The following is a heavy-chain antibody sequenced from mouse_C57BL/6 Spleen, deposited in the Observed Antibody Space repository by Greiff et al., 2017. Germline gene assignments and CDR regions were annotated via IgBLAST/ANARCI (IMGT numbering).Heavy chain of an antibody. J-gene: IGHJ4*01. CDR1: GFTFSSYA. D-gene: IGHD4-1*01. CDR3: ARELGDAMDY. Sequence: EVQVVESGGGLVKPGGSLKLSCAASGFTFSSYAMSWVRQTPEKRLEWVATISDGGSYTYYPDNVKGRFTISRDNAKNNLYLQMSHLKSEDTAMYYCARELGDAMDYWGQGTSVTVSS. V-gene: IGHV5-4*01. CDR2: ISDGGSYT.